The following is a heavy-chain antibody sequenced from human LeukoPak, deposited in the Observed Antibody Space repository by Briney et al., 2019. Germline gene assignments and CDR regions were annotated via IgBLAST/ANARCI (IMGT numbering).Heavy chain of an antibody. Sequence: PGGSLRLSCAASGFAFSSYTMTWVRQAPGKGLEWVSVISSSGGSTYDADAVKGRFTISRDNPKNTLYLQMNSLRAEDTAVYYCAKGRGSRIQNWYFDLWGRGTLVTVSS. J-gene: IGHJ2*01. CDR3: AKGRGSRIQNWYFDL. D-gene: IGHD5-18*01. CDR1: GFAFSSYT. CDR2: ISSSGGST. V-gene: IGHV3-23*01.